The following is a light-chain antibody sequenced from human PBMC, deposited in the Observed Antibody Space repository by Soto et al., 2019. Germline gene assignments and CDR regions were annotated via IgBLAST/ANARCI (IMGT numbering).Light chain of an antibody. CDR1: QSVTNC. CDR2: DAS. J-gene: IGKJ5*01. V-gene: IGKV3-11*01. Sequence: EIVWTQSPATLSLSPGQRATLSCRASQSVTNCLAWYQQKPGQAHGLLIYDASYRAPGIQARFSGSGSGTEFTLTIGSLEHEDFAVYYCQQCSNWPPIPFRQGTRLEIK. CDR3: QQCSNWPPIP.